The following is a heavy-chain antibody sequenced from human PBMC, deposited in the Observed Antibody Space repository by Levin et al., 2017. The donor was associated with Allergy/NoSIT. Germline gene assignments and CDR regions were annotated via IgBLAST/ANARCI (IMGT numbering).Heavy chain of an antibody. CDR3: ARDGTYSSMPESGDAFDI. D-gene: IGHD6-13*01. CDR2: IYSGGST. J-gene: IGHJ3*02. Sequence: PGGSLRLSCAASGFTVSSNYMSWVRQAPGKGLEWVSVIYSGGSTYYADSVKGRFTISRDNSKNTLFLQMNSLRAEDTAVYYCARDGTYSSMPESGDAFDIWGQGTMVTVSS. CDR1: GFTVSSNY. V-gene: IGHV3-66*01.